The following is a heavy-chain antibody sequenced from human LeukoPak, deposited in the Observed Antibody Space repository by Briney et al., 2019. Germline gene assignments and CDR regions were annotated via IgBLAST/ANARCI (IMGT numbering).Heavy chain of an antibody. Sequence: ASVKVSCKASGYTFTSYGISWVRQAPGQGLEWMGWISAYNGNTNYAQKFQGRVTMTTDTSASTAYMELRSLKSDDTAVYYCARTPSTSETAAGSFDYWGQGTLVTVSS. CDR1: GYTFTSYG. CDR3: ARTPSTSETAAGSFDY. J-gene: IGHJ4*02. CDR2: ISAYNGNT. V-gene: IGHV1-18*01. D-gene: IGHD6-13*01.